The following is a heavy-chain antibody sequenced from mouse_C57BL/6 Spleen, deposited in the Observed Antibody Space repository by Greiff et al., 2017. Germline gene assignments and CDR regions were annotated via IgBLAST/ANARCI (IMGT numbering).Heavy chain of an antibody. J-gene: IGHJ1*03. D-gene: IGHD1-1*01. CDR2: ILPGSGST. Sequence: VQLQQSGAELMKPGASVKLSCKATGYTFTGYWIEWVKQRPGHGLEWIGEILPGSGSTTYNEKFKGKATFTADTSSNTAYMQLSSLTTEDSAISYCARRTTVVDWYFDVWGTGTTVTVSS. V-gene: IGHV1-9*01. CDR3: ARRTTVVDWYFDV. CDR1: GYTFTGYW.